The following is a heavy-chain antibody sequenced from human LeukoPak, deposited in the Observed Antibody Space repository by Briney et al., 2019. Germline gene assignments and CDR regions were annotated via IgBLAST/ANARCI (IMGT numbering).Heavy chain of an antibody. Sequence: ASVKVSCKASGGTFSSYAISWVRQAPGQGLEWMGRIIPILGIANYAQKFQGRVTITADKSTSTAYMELSSLRSEDTAVYYCAREYCFKPPRGYFDLWGRGTLVTVSS. CDR2: IIPILGIA. CDR3: AREYCFKPPRGYFDL. D-gene: IGHD2-21*01. V-gene: IGHV1-69*04. CDR1: GGTFSSYA. J-gene: IGHJ2*01.